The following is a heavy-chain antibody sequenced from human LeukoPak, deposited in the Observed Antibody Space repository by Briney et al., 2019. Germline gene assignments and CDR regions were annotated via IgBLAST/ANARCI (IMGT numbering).Heavy chain of an antibody. CDR2: IWYDGSNK. Sequence: PGGSLRLSCAVSGFTFSSYGMHWVRQAPGKGLEWVAVIWYDGSNKYYADSVKGRFTISRDNSKNTLYLQMNSLRAEDTAVYYCARDSSGWYPKTAYYFDYWGQGTLVTVSS. V-gene: IGHV3-33*01. J-gene: IGHJ4*02. D-gene: IGHD6-19*01. CDR3: ARDSSGWYPKTAYYFDY. CDR1: GFTFSSYG.